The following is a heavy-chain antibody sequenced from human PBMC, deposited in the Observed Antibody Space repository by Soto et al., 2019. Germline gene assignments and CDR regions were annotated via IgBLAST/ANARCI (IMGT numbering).Heavy chain of an antibody. CDR1: GFTFSDHY. D-gene: IGHD1-1*01. CDR3: IRPMTGTTRGFDY. Sequence: EVQLVESGGGLVQPGGSLRLSCAASGFTFSDHYMDWVRQAPGKGLEWVGRSRNKANSYTTEYAASVKGRFTISRDDSENSVQLKMNSLKIEDTAVYFCIRPMTGTTRGFDYWGQGTLVTVSS. J-gene: IGHJ4*02. CDR2: SRNKANSYTT. V-gene: IGHV3-72*01.